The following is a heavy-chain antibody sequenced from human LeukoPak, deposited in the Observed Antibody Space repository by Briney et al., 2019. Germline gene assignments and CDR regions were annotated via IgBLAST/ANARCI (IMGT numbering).Heavy chain of an antibody. D-gene: IGHD5-18*01. CDR3: ARGRGVEDTAPHDY. J-gene: IGHJ4*02. CDR2: INHSGST. Sequence: SETLSLTCVVYGGSFSGYYWSWIRQPPGKGLEWIGEINHSGSTNYNPSLKSRVTISVDTSKNQFSLKLSSVTAADTAVYYCARGRGVEDTAPHDYWGQGTLVTVSS. CDR1: GGSFSGYY. V-gene: IGHV4-34*01.